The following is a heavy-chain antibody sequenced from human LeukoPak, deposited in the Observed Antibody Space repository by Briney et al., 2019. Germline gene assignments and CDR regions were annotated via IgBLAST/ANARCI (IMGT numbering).Heavy chain of an antibody. V-gene: IGHV1-2*02. Sequence: GASVKVSCKASGYDFIAYYIHWVRQAPGQGLEWMGWINCRTGGTNYAQKFQGRVTMTRDTFTKTVYMELTSLRSADTAIYYCARRVTFGGTIVAAFDIWGQGTMVTVSS. CDR3: ARRVTFGGTIVAAFDI. CDR2: INCRTGGT. CDR1: GYDFIAYY. J-gene: IGHJ3*02. D-gene: IGHD3-16*02.